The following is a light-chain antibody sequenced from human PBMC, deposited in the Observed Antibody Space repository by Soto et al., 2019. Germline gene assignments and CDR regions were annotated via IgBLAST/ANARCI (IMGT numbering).Light chain of an antibody. V-gene: IGKV1-27*01. CDR3: QKYNSAPPFT. CDR1: QGISKY. Sequence: DIQMTQSPSSLSASVGDRVTITCRASQGISKYLAWYQQKPGKVPKLLIYAASTLQAGVPSRFSGSGSGTDFTPTISRMQPEDVATYYCQKYNSAPPFTVGPGTKGDMK. J-gene: IGKJ3*01. CDR2: AAS.